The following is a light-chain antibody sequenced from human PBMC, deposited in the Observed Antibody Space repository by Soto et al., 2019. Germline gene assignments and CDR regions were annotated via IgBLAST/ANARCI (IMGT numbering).Light chain of an antibody. CDR2: GAS. V-gene: IGKV1-33*01. J-gene: IGKJ2*01. CDR1: QAMNND. Sequence: DIQMTQSPSSLSASVGDRVTITCQASQAMNNDLTWYQQKPGQPPKLLIYGASILETGVPSRFSGSGSGKHVTFTISRLQPEDIATYYCQQYDNVPTFGQGTKREMK. CDR3: QQYDNVPT.